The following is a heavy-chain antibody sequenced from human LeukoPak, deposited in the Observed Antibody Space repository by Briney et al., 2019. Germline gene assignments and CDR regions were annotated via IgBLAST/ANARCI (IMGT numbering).Heavy chain of an antibody. CDR1: GFTFSSYW. CDR3: ARGGSTISPFDP. V-gene: IGHV3-7*01. Sequence: GGSLRLSCAASGFTFSSYWMSWVRQAPEKGLEWVVNIKQDGSEKYYVDSVKGRFTISRDNAKNSLYLQMNSLRAEGTAVYYCARGGSTISPFDPWGQGTLVTVSS. D-gene: IGHD3-9*01. CDR2: IKQDGSEK. J-gene: IGHJ5*02.